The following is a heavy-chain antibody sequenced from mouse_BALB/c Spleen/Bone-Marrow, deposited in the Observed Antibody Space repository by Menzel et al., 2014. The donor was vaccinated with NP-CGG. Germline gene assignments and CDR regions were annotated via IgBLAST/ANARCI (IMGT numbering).Heavy chain of an antibody. Sequence: EVKVVESGGDLVKPGGSLKLSCAASGFTFSSYGMSWGRQTPDKRLEWVATISSGGSNTYYPDSVKGRFTISRDNAKNTLYLQMSGLKSEDTAMYYCARHQRYYAMDYWGQGTSVTVSS. CDR3: ARHQRYYAMDY. CDR2: ISSGGSNT. CDR1: GFTFSSYG. J-gene: IGHJ4*01. V-gene: IGHV5-6*01.